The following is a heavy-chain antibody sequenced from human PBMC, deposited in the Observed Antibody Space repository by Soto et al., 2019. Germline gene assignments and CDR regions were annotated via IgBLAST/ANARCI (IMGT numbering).Heavy chain of an antibody. Sequence: EVQLLESGGGLVQPGGSLRLSCAASGFTFSSYAMSWVRQAPGKGLEWVSVISGSGGSTYYADTVKGRFTISRDNSKNTQEQQMNSLRADDRAVDYCAKEAGIAGARTFDCWGHGTLV. CDR1: GFTFSSYA. J-gene: IGHJ4*01. CDR3: AKEAGIAGARTFDC. CDR2: ISGSGGST. V-gene: IGHV3-23*01. D-gene: IGHD6-13*01.